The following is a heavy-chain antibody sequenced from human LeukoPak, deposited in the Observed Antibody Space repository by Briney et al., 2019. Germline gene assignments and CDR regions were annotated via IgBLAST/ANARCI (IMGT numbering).Heavy chain of an antibody. CDR3: AKALYSSSSAPFDY. CDR1: GFTFSSYA. V-gene: IGHV3-23*01. D-gene: IGHD6-13*01. Sequence: GGSLRLSCAASGFTFSSYAKSWVRRAPGKGLEWVSAISGSGGSTYYADSVKGRFTISRDNSKNTLYLQMNSLRAEDTAVYYCAKALYSSSSAPFDYWGQGTLVTVSS. CDR2: ISGSGGST. J-gene: IGHJ4*02.